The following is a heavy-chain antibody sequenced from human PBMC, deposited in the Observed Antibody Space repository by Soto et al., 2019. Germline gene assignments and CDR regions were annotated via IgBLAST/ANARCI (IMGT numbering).Heavy chain of an antibody. V-gene: IGHV4-34*01. Sequence: SEALSVICPVYGGFFSRYHCRWSRQPPGKGLEWIGEINHSGSTNYNPSLKSRVTISVDTSKNLFSLKLSSVTAADTAVYYCVREGYGSGSQLYYYYGMNVWGQGTTVT. D-gene: IGHD3-10*01. CDR3: VREGYGSGSQLYYYYGMNV. J-gene: IGHJ6*02. CDR1: GGFFSRYH. CDR2: INHSGST.